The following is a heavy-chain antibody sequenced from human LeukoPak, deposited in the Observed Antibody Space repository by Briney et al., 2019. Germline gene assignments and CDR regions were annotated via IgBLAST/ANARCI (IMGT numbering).Heavy chain of an antibody. CDR1: GYSFTSYW. D-gene: IGHD3-22*01. V-gene: IGHV5-51*01. CDR3: ARLRAYYGSSGYYPDYYYGMDV. J-gene: IGHJ6*02. Sequence: GESLKISCKGSGYSFTSYWIGWVRQMPGKGLEWMGIIYPGDSDTRYSPSFQGQVTISADKSISTAYLQWSSLKASDTAMYYCARLRAYYGSSGYYPDYYYGMDVWGQGTTVTVSS. CDR2: IYPGDSDT.